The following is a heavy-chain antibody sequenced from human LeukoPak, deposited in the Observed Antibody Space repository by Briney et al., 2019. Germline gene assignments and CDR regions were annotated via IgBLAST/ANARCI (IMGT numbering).Heavy chain of an antibody. V-gene: IGHV4-34*01. CDR2: INHSGST. Sequence: PSETLSLTCAVYGGSFSGYYWSWIRQPPGKGLEWIGEINHSGSTNYNPSLKSRVTISVDTSKNQFSLKLSSVTAADTAVYYCARELYCGGDCYSDYFDFWGQGTLVTVSS. J-gene: IGHJ4*02. CDR1: GGSFSGYY. D-gene: IGHD2-21*02. CDR3: ARELYCGGDCYSDYFDF.